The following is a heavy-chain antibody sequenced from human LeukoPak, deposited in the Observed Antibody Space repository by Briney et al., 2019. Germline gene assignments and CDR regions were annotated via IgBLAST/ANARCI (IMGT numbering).Heavy chain of an antibody. CDR1: GFTFSSYG. V-gene: IGHV3-30*02. Sequence: GGSLRLSCAASGFTFSSYGMHWVRQAPGKGLDWVAFMQYDGSIKYYSDSVKGRFTISRDNSKSTLYLQMNSLRGEDTAVYYCARDPGTVYCSSTSCLGAGYFQHWGQGTLVTVSS. J-gene: IGHJ1*01. D-gene: IGHD2-2*01. CDR3: ARDPGTVYCSSTSCLGAGYFQH. CDR2: MQYDGSIK.